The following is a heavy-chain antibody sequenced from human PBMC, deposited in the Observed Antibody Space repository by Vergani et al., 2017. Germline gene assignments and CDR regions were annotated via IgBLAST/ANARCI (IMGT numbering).Heavy chain of an antibody. Sequence: QVQVVQSGAEVKKSGASVKVSCKTSGYTLSHYYMHWVRQAPGQGLEWMGIINPSGGHTNYAQKFQGRVTMTRDTSTSTVCMELGSLRAEDTAIYYCARGWSGYSSSWYFDFWGQGTLVTVSS. V-gene: IGHV1-46*01. J-gene: IGHJ4*02. CDR1: GYTLSHYY. D-gene: IGHD6-13*01. CDR3: ARGWSGYSSSWYFDF. CDR2: INPSGGHT.